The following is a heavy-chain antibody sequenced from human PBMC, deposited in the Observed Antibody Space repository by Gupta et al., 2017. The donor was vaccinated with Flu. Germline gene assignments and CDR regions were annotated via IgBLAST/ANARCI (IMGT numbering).Heavy chain of an antibody. V-gene: IGHV3-30*18. CDR3: MKPWSSGSYAKTDY. Sequence: GKGLEWVAEISYDGSNEYYADSVKGRFTISRDNSKNTLYLQMNSLRSEDTAVYFCMKPWSSGSYAKTDYWGQGTQVTVSS. J-gene: IGHJ4*02. CDR2: ISYDGSNE. D-gene: IGHD3-10*01.